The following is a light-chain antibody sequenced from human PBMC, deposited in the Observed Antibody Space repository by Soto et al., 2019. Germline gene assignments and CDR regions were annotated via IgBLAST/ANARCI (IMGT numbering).Light chain of an antibody. Sequence: DIQMTQSPPSLSASVGDRVTITCRASQSIGNFLNWYQQRQGQVPKLLIYAASTLHTGVPSRFSGRGSGTDFTLTISSLHPEDVTTYFCQQSHTSPPTFGQGTKVEIK. CDR1: QSIGNF. J-gene: IGKJ1*01. V-gene: IGKV1-39*01. CDR3: QQSHTSPPT. CDR2: AAS.